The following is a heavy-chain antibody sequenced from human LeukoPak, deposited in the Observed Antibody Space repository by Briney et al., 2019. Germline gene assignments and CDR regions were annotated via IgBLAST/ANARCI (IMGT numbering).Heavy chain of an antibody. Sequence: SVKVSCKASGGTFSSYAISWVRQAPGQGLEWMGGIIPIFGTANYAQKFQGRVTITADESTSTAYMELSSLRSEDTAVYYCARGVLSTYYDFWSGYWYYFDYWGQGTLVTVPS. V-gene: IGHV1-69*01. D-gene: IGHD3-3*01. CDR1: GGTFSSYA. CDR2: IIPIFGTA. CDR3: ARGVLSTYYDFWSGYWYYFDY. J-gene: IGHJ4*02.